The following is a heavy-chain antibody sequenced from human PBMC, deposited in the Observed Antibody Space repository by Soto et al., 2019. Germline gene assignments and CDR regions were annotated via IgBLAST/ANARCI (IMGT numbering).Heavy chain of an antibody. J-gene: IGHJ4*02. V-gene: IGHV3-74*01. CDR3: AKDSWYFDL. D-gene: IGHD6-13*01. Sequence: PGGSLRLSGEASGFIFTNSWMHKVRQVPGKGLVWVSRIDTSGSSTSYADSVKGRFTISRDNAKNTVSLQMNSLRAEDTGVYYCAKDSWYFDLWSQGSLVTVSS. CDR1: GFIFTNSW. CDR2: IDTSGSST.